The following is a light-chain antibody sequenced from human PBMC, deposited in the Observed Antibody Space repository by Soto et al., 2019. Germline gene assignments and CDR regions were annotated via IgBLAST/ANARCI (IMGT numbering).Light chain of an antibody. Sequence: DIQMTQSPSTLSGSVGDRVTITCRASQTISSWLAWYQQKPGKAPKLLIYKASTLKSGVPSRFSGSGSGTVFTLTISSLQPDDSATYYCQQYNSHYTFGQGTKVDIK. CDR3: QQYNSHYT. CDR2: KAS. CDR1: QTISSW. J-gene: IGKJ2*01. V-gene: IGKV1-5*03.